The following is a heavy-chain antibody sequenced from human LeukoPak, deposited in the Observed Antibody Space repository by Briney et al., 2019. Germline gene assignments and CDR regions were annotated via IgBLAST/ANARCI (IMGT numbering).Heavy chain of an antibody. CDR2: ISWNMGTI. V-gene: IGHV3-9*03. CDR3: AKDNSGWFGHYFES. D-gene: IGHD6-19*01. Sequence: PGRSLRLSCAASGFTFDDYAMHWVRQAPGKGLEWVSGISWNMGTIGYADSVKGRFTISRDNAKNSLYLQMNNLRAEDMAIYYCAKDNSGWFGHYFESWGQGTLVTVSS. CDR1: GFTFDDYA. J-gene: IGHJ4*02.